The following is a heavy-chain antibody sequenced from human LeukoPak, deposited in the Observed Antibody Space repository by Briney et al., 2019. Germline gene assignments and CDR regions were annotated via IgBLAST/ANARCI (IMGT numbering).Heavy chain of an antibody. Sequence: GGSLRLSCAASGFTFSSYAMSWVRQALGKGLEGGSAISGSGGSTYYADSVKGRFTISRDNSKNTLYLQMNSLRAEDTAVYYCAKEWSSSWYSDYYYYYGMDVWGQGTTVTVSS. V-gene: IGHV3-23*01. CDR3: AKEWSSSWYSDYYYYYGMDV. CDR1: GFTFSSYA. D-gene: IGHD6-13*01. J-gene: IGHJ6*02. CDR2: ISGSGGST.